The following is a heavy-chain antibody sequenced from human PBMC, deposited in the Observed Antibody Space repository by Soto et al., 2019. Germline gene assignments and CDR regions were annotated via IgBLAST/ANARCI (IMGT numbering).Heavy chain of an antibody. CDR1: GYTFTSYG. CDR3: AGFRTAAPPRYFDH. V-gene: IGHV1-18*01. D-gene: IGHD3-10*01. J-gene: IGHJ4*02. Sequence: QVQLVQSGAEVKKPGASVKVSCKASGYTFTSYGISWVRQAPGQGLEWMGWISVYNGNTNYAQKLQGRVTMTTDTATHPADMERRGLRSDDTAAYYWAGFRTAAPPRYFDHWGQGTLVTVSS. CDR2: ISVYNGNT.